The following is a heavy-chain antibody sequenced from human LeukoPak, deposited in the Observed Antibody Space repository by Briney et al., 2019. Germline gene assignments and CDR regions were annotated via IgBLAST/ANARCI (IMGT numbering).Heavy chain of an antibody. J-gene: IGHJ4*02. D-gene: IGHD5-18*01. CDR2: ISGDGGST. V-gene: IGHV3-43*02. CDR1: GFTFDDYT. CDR3: ARIPIQLWTPFDY. Sequence: PGGSLGLSCAASGFTFDDYTMHWVRQAPGKGLEWVSLISGDGGSTYYADSVKGRFTISRDNSKNSLYLQMNSLRTEDTALYYCARIPIQLWTPFDYWGQGTLVTVSS.